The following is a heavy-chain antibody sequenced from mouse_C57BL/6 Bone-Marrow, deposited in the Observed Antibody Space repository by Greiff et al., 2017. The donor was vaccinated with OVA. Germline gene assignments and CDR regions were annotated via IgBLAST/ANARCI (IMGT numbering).Heavy chain of an antibody. CDR2: ISNGGGST. D-gene: IGHD1-1*01. V-gene: IGHV5-12*01. J-gene: IGHJ3*01. CDR1: GFTFSDYY. Sequence: EVKLMESGGGLVQPGGSLKLSCAASGFTFSDYYMYWVRQTPEKRLEWVAYISNGGGSTYYPDTVKGRFTISRDNAKNTLYLQMSRLKSEDTAMYYCARAGSSYAWFAYWGQGTLVTVSA. CDR3: ARAGSSYAWFAY.